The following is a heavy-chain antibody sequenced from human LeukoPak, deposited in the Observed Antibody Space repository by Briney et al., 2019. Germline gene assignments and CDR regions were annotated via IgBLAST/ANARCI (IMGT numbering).Heavy chain of an antibody. CDR2: IRSKAYGGTT. CDR1: GFTFGDYA. D-gene: IGHD5-24*01. V-gene: IGHV3-49*04. CDR3: TRDLSFRWLQSHDAFDI. Sequence: GGSLRLSCTASGFTFGDYAMSWVRQAPGKGLEWVGFIRSKAYGGTTEYAASVKGRFTISRDDSKSIAYLQMNSLKTEDTAVYYCTRDLSFRWLQSHDAFDIWGQGTMVTVSS. J-gene: IGHJ3*02.